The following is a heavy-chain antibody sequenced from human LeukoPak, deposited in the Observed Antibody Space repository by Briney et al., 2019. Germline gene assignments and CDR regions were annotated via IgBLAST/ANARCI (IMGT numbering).Heavy chain of an antibody. CDR3: AREPPRWLYERFLEWIFDY. V-gene: IGHV3-48*04. CDR2: ISSSSSTI. J-gene: IGHJ4*02. D-gene: IGHD3-3*01. Sequence: PGGSLRLSCAASGFTFSSYSMNWVRQAPGKGLEWVSYISSSSSTIYYADSVKGRFTISRDNAKNSLYLQMNSLRAEDTAVYYCAREPPRWLYERFLEWIFDYWGQGTLVTVSS. CDR1: GFTFSSYS.